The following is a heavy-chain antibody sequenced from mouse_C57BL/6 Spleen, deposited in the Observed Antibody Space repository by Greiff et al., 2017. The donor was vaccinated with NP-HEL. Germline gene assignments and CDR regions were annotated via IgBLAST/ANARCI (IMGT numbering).Heavy chain of an antibody. CDR3: ARGYGKGYAMDY. J-gene: IGHJ4*01. D-gene: IGHD2-1*01. CDR1: GYTFTSFW. CDR2: IDPSDSYT. Sequence: VKLQQPGAELVMPGASVKLSCKASGYTFTSFWMHWVKQRPGQGLEWIGEIDPSDSYTNYNQKFKGKSTLTVDKSSSTAYMQLSSLTSEDSAVYYCARGYGKGYAMDYWGQGTSVTVSS. V-gene: IGHV1-69*01.